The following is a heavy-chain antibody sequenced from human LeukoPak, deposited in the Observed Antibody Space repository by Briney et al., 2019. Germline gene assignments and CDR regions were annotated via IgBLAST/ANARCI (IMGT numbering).Heavy chain of an antibody. CDR1: GFTLSSYW. J-gene: IGHJ6*02. D-gene: IGHD3-10*01. V-gene: IGHV3-74*01. CDR3: TRDRRYGGMDV. CDR2: IISDGSSA. Sequence: GGSLRLSCAASGFTLSSYWMHWVRQAPGKGLVWVSRIISDGSSATHADSVKGRFTMSRDNAKNMLYLQMNSLRAEDTAVYYCTRDRRYGGMDVWGQGTTVTVSS.